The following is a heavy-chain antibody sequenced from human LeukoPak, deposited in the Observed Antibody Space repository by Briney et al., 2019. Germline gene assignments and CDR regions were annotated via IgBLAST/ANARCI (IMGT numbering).Heavy chain of an antibody. V-gene: IGHV3-11*04. CDR3: ARDVNIRDFWSGFHY. CDR2: ITSRSTTL. Sequence: GGSLRLSCAASGFTFSDYYMSWVRQAPGKGLEWVSLITSRSTTLHYADSVKGRFTISRDNAKNTLFLQMNSLRVDDTAVYYCARDVNIRDFWSGFHYWGQGTLVTVPS. D-gene: IGHD3-3*01. J-gene: IGHJ4*02. CDR1: GFTFSDYY.